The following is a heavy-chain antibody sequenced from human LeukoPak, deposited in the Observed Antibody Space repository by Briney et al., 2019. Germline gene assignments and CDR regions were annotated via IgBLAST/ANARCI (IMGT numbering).Heavy chain of an antibody. V-gene: IGHV4-34*01. CDR1: GGSFSGYY. Sequence: PSETLSLTCAVYGGSFSGYYWSWIRQPPGKGLEWIGEINHSGSTNYNPSLKSRVTISVDTSKNQFSLKLSSVTAADTAVYYCAIGSTDTLGIENPWTVVDTAMATNDYWGQGTLVTVSS. J-gene: IGHJ4*02. CDR2: INHSGST. D-gene: IGHD5-18*01. CDR3: AIGSTDTLGIENPWTVVDTAMATNDY.